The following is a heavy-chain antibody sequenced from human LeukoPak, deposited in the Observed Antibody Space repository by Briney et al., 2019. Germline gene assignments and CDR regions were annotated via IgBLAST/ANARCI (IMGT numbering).Heavy chain of an antibody. CDR3: ARDPSVVVVAATQNFDY. CDR2: INCNTGVT. D-gene: IGHD2-15*01. CDR1: GYTFTGYY. J-gene: IGHJ4*02. Sequence: ASVRVSCKASGYTFTGYYMHWVRQAPGQGLEYMGWINCNTGVTNYAQKFQGRVTMTRDTSISTAYMELSRPRSDDTAVYYCARDPSVVVVAATQNFDYWGQGTLVTVSS. V-gene: IGHV1-2*02.